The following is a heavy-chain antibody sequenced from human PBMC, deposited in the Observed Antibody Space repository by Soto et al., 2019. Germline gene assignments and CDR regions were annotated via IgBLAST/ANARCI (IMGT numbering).Heavy chain of an antibody. CDR3: ARGYSRQPREY. D-gene: IGHD5-12*01. CDR1: GCSFTSYY. J-gene: IGHJ4*01. CDR2: LNPVGGGA. Sequence: APVKVSCKASGCSFTSYYLHWVRQAPGQGLEWMGVLNPVGGGATYAQKFQGRVTMTRDTSTPTVYMELSSLRSEDTAMYYCARGYSRQPREYWG. V-gene: IGHV1-46*01.